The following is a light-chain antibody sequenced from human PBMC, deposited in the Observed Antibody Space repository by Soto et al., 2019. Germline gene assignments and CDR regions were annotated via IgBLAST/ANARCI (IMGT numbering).Light chain of an antibody. J-gene: IGLJ2*01. CDR3: TSYTSINTLV. CDR2: DVT. Sequence: QSVLTQPASVSGSPGQSITISCTGTSSDVGGYNFVSWYQQHPGKAPKLMIYDVTNRPSGVSNRFSGSKSGNTASLTISGLQAEDEAEYYCTSYTSINTLVFGGGTKLTVL. V-gene: IGLV2-14*01. CDR1: SSDVGGYNF.